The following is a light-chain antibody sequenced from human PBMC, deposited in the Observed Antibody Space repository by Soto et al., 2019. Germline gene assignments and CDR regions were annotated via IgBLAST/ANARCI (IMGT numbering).Light chain of an antibody. V-gene: IGKV1-5*03. CDR1: QSIDAA. J-gene: IGKJ2*01. Sequence: DIQMTQSPSTLSASVGDRVTITCRASQSIDAALAWYQQKPGKAPKLLIYTASNLESGVPSRFSGSGSGTEFTRTISSLQPDDFATYYCQQYYRYLTFGQGTKLEIK. CDR2: TAS. CDR3: QQYYRYLT.